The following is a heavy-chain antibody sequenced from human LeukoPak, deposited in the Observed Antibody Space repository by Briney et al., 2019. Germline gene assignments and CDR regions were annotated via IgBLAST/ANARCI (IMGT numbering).Heavy chain of an antibody. CDR3: ARVRGRWGLYNWFDP. D-gene: IGHD3-16*01. CDR2: INPSGGST. Sequence: GASVKVSCKASGYTFTSYYMHWVRQAPGQGLEWMGIINPSGGSTSYAQKFQGRVTMTRDTSISTAYMELSRLRSDDTAVYYCARVRGRWGLYNWFDPWGQGTLVTVSS. J-gene: IGHJ5*02. CDR1: GYTFTSYY. V-gene: IGHV1-46*01.